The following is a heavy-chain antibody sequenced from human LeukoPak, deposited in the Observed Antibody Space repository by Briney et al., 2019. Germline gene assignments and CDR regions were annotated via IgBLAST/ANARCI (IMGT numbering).Heavy chain of an antibody. CDR2: IRSSGDSI. CDR1: GFTFSDYY. J-gene: IGHJ5*02. Sequence: PGGSLRLSCAASGFTFSDYYMSWIRQAPGKGLEWVSYIRSSGDSIYYADSVKGRFTISRDNAKNSLHLQLNSLRVDDTAVYYCARSLTMMASYFDPWGQGTLVTVSS. V-gene: IGHV3-11*01. D-gene: IGHD3-22*01. CDR3: ARSLTMMASYFDP.